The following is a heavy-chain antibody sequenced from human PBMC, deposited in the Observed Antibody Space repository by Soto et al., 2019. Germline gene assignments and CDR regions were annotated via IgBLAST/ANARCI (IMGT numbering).Heavy chain of an antibody. J-gene: IGHJ6*02. CDR2: ISAYNGNT. Sequence: GASVKVSCKASGYTFISYGISWVRQAPGQGLEWMGWISAYNGNTNYAQKLKGRVTMTADTSTSTAYMELRSLRSDDTAVYYCERETPYNWNYGPLDDYYYRMDVWGQGITVTVSS. D-gene: IGHD1-7*01. CDR1: GYTFISYG. CDR3: ERETPYNWNYGPLDDYYYRMDV. V-gene: IGHV1-18*04.